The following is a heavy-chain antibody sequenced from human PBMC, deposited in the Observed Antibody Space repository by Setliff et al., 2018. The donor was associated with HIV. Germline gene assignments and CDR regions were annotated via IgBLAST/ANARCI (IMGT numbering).Heavy chain of an antibody. J-gene: IGHJ4*02. D-gene: IGHD6-19*01. Sequence: GGSLRLSCAVSGFTFSRYAMSWVRQAPGKGLEWVSGISSTGGTTYYADSVKGRFTISRDNSKNTLLLQVKSLTAEDTAIYYCGKLAPSYSSGKDDFWGQGTLVTVSS. CDR3: GKLAPSYSSGKDDF. CDR2: ISSTGGTT. V-gene: IGHV3-23*01. CDR1: GFTFSRYA.